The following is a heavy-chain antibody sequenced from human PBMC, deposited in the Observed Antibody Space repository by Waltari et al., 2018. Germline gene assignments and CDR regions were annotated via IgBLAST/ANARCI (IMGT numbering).Heavy chain of an antibody. CDR2: IYYSGST. V-gene: IGHV4-59*11. CDR3: ARVVVVDEGGFDY. CDR1: GGSISSHY. D-gene: IGHD3-22*01. Sequence: QVQLQESGPGLVKPSETLSLTCTVSGGSISSHYWSWIWQPPGKGLEWIGYIYYSGSTNYNPSLKSRVTISVDTSKNQFSLKLSSVTAADTAVYYCARVVVVDEGGFDYWGQGTLVTVSS. J-gene: IGHJ4*02.